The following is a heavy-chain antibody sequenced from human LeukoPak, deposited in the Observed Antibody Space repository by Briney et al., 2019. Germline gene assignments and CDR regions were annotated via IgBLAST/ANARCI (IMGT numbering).Heavy chain of an antibody. CDR1: GFTFKGYA. D-gene: IGHD3-10*01. V-gene: IGHV3-30*01. CDR2: VSNDGQNN. J-gene: IGHJ4*02. Sequence: GASLRLSCVASGFTFKGYALHWVRQAPGQGLEWEAVVSNDGQNNFYSDSVRGRFSISRDNSRDTLYLQMDGLRSADTGLYFCARSTYYYGSGTFYSVGPFDFWGQGTLVTVSS. CDR3: ARSTYYYGSGTFYSVGPFDF.